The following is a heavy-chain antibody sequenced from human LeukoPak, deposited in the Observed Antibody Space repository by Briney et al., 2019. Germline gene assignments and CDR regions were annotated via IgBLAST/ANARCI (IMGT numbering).Heavy chain of an antibody. Sequence: SETLSLTCTVSGGSISNSSFYWGWIRQPPRKGLEWIGNIYYRGSTYYNSSLKSRVSIPVDTSKNYFSLKVSSVTAADTAVYYCARLFLRFGEFSFDYWGQGTLVTVSS. CDR1: GGSISNSSFY. J-gene: IGHJ4*02. CDR2: IYYRGST. D-gene: IGHD3-10*01. CDR3: ARLFLRFGEFSFDY. V-gene: IGHV4-39*02.